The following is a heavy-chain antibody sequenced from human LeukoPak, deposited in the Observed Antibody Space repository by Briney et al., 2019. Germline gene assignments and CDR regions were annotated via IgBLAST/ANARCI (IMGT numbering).Heavy chain of an antibody. CDR3: ARWGASGLALIYYYGMDV. CDR1: GYTFTTYY. V-gene: IGHV1-46*01. J-gene: IGHJ6*02. CDR2: INPSGGST. Sequence: ASVRVSSTASGYTFTTYYMHWVRQAPGQGGEGMGVINPSGGSTSYAQKFQGRVTMTRDTSTRIVYMELSSLRSEDTAVYYCARWGASGLALIYYYGMDVWGQGTTVTVSS. D-gene: IGHD3/OR15-3a*01.